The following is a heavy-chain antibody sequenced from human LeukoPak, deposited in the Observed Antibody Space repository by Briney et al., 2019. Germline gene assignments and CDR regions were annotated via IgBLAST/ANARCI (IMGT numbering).Heavy chain of an antibody. CDR3: AQSIAVPRIPTFDV. D-gene: IGHD6-19*01. CDR2: INPNNGAT. V-gene: IGHV1-2*02. Sequence: ASVKVSCKASGYTFRGHNIHWMRQAPGQGLARVGWINPNNGATTYAHKFQGRVTMTRDRSAGTVYMDLSSLRSDDTAVYYCAQSIAVPRIPTFDVWGQGTVVSVSS. CDR1: GYTFRGHN. J-gene: IGHJ3*01.